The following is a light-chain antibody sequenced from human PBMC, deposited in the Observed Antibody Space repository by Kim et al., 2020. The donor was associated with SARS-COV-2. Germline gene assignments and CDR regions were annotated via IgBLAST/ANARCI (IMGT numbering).Light chain of an antibody. V-gene: IGKV3-15*01. CDR2: GAS. J-gene: IGKJ1*01. CDR1: QSVSNN. Sequence: SPGESATLSCRASQSVSNNLVWYQQKPGQAPRVLIYGASTRATGIPARFSGSGSGTEFTLTISSLQSEDFAVYYCQQYNNWPPWTFGQGTKVDIK. CDR3: QQYNNWPPWT.